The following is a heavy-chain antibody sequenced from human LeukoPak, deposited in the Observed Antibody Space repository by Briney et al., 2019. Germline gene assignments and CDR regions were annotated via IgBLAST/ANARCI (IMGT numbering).Heavy chain of an antibody. J-gene: IGHJ5*02. D-gene: IGHD6-19*01. Sequence: GGSLRLSCAASGFTFSSYAMSWVRQAPGKGLEWVSAMSGSGGSTYYADSVKGRFTISRDNSMNTLYLQMNSLRAEDTAVYYCAKAPPPYSSGWYWFDPWGQGTLVTVSS. CDR3: AKAPPPYSSGWYWFDP. CDR2: MSGSGGST. V-gene: IGHV3-23*01. CDR1: GFTFSSYA.